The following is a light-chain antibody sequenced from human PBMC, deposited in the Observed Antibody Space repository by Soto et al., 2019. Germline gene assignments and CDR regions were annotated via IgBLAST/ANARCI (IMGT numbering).Light chain of an antibody. J-gene: IGKJ1*01. CDR2: RAF. CDR1: QSVSSGY. V-gene: IGKV3-20*01. Sequence: EIVLTQSPGTLSLSPGERATLSCRSSQSVSSGYLAWYQQKPGQAPRLLIFRAFNRATGIPDRFSGSGSGTDFTLTISRLEPEDFAVYYCQQYVASPASWTFGPGTKVEIK. CDR3: QQYVASPASWT.